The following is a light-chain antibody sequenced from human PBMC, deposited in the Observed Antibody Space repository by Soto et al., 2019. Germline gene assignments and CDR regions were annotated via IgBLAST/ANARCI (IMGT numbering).Light chain of an antibody. J-gene: IGLJ2*01. CDR2: END. CDR3: GTWDNNLSVV. CDR1: SSNIGNNY. Sequence: QSVLTQPPSVSAAPGQKVTISCSGSSSNIGNNYVSWYQQLPGTAPKLLIYENDKRPSGIPDRFSGSKSGTSATLGITGLETGDEADYYCGTWDNNLSVVFGGGTQLTVL. V-gene: IGLV1-51*02.